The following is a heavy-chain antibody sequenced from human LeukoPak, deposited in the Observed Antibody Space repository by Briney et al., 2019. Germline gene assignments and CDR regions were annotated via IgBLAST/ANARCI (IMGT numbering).Heavy chain of an antibody. CDR1: GGSFSGYY. D-gene: IGHD6-19*01. J-gene: IGHJ4*02. CDR3: AKDSSGWYYFDY. CDR2: INHSGST. V-gene: IGHV4-34*01. Sequence: SETLSLTCAVYGGSFSGYYWSWIRQPPGKGLEWIGEINHSGSTNYNPSLKSRVTISVDTSKNQFSLKLSSVTAADTAVYYCAKDSSGWYYFDYWGQGTLVTVSS.